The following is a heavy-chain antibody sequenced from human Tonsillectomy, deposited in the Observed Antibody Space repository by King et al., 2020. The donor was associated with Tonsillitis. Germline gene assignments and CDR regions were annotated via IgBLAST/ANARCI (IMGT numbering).Heavy chain of an antibody. J-gene: IGHJ4*02. CDR2: ISYDGSNK. CDR3: ASTPPDCTSTSCYSGFDC. Sequence: VQLVESGGGVVQPGRSLRLSCAASGFTFSSYAMHWVRQAPGKGLEWVAVISYDGSNKYYADSVKGRFTVSRDNSKNTLYLQMNSLRAEDTAVYYCASTPPDCTSTSCYSGFDCWGLGTLVTVSS. CDR1: GFTFSSYA. D-gene: IGHD2-2*01. V-gene: IGHV3-30*04.